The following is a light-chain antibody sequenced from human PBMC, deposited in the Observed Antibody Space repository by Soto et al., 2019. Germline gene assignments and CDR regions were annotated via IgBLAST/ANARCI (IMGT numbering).Light chain of an antibody. Sequence: EIVLTQSPATLSLSPGERATVSCRASQSISSSYLAWYQQKPGQAPRLLIYAASGRATGIPDRFSGSGSGTDFTLTITRLESEDFAVYYCQQYGPTLLFGAGTKVDIK. CDR2: AAS. V-gene: IGKV3-20*01. J-gene: IGKJ4*01. CDR1: QSISSSY. CDR3: QQYGPTLL.